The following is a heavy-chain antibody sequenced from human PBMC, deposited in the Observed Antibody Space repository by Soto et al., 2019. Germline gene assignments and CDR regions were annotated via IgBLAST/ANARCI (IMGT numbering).Heavy chain of an antibody. CDR3: AHSIPYDFWSGYSYYFDY. CDR2: IYWDDDK. CDR1: GFSLSTSGVG. Sequence: SGPTLVNPTQTLTLTCTFSGFSLSTSGVGVGWIRQPPGKALEWLALIYWDDDKRYSPSLKSRLTITKDTSKNQVVLTMTNMDPVDTATYYCAHSIPYDFWSGYSYYFDYWGQGTLVTVSS. V-gene: IGHV2-5*02. J-gene: IGHJ4*02. D-gene: IGHD3-3*01.